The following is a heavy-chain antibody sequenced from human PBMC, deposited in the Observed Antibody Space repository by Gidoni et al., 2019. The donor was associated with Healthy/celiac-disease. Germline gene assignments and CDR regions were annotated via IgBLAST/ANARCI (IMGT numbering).Heavy chain of an antibody. CDR1: GYSVTSYW. CDR2: IEPSDSYT. J-gene: IGHJ5*02. D-gene: IGHD4-17*01. Sequence: EVQLVQSGAEVKKPGESLRISCKGAGYSVTSYWISWVRQMPGKGLEWMGRIEPSDSYTNSSPSFQGHVTISADKSISTAYLQWSSLKASDTAMYYCARTWDYEHNWFDPWGQGTLVTVSS. V-gene: IGHV5-10-1*03. CDR3: ARTWDYEHNWFDP.